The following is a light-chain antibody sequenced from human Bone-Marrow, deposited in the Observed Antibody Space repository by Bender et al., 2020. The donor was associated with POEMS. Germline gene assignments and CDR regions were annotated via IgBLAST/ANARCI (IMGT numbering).Light chain of an antibody. CDR3: HVWDNKSELGKV. CDR1: RIGTKS. J-gene: IGLJ3*02. V-gene: IGLV3-21*02. CDR2: DDT. Sequence: SYVLTQPPSVSVAPGQTATITCGGDRIGTKSVHWYQQRPGQAPVLVVYDDTDRPSGIPERFSGSNFGDTATLTINRVEAGDEADYFCHVWDNKSELGKVFGGGTKLTVL.